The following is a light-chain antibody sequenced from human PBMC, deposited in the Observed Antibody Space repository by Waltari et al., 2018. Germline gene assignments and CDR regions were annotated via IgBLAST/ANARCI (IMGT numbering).Light chain of an antibody. CDR1: SSDVGGYDY. Sequence: QSALTQPASVSGSPGQSITISCTGTSSDVGGYDYVSWYQQHPGKAPKLMVYDVSNRPAGVSDRLSGSKSGNTASLTISGLQAEDEANYYCNSYSSSSTHVVFGGGTKLTVL. J-gene: IGLJ2*01. CDR3: NSYSSSSTHVV. CDR2: DVS. V-gene: IGLV2-14*03.